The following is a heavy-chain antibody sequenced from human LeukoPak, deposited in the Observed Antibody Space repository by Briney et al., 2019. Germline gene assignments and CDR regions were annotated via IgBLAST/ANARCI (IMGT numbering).Heavy chain of an antibody. CDR2: IHSGGTT. V-gene: IGHV4-4*07. CDR1: GDSISDDY. J-gene: IGHJ6*03. Sequence: SETLSLTCTVSGDSISDDYYTWMRQPAGKGLEWIGRIHSGGTTNYNPSLMSRVTLSIDTSKNQFSLKLSSVTAADTAVYYCARSYNWNYYYMDVWGKGTTVTVSS. CDR3: ARSYNWNYYYMDV. D-gene: IGHD1-20*01.